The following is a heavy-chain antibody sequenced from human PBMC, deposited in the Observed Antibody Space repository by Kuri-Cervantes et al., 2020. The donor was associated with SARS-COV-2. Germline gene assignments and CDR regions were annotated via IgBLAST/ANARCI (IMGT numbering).Heavy chain of an antibody. CDR3: AAYVNRGWFDP. CDR1: GFTFTSSA. J-gene: IGHJ5*02. Sequence: SVKVSCKASGFTFTSSAVQWVRQARGQRLEWIGWIVVGSGNTNYAQKFQERVTITRDMSTSTAYMELSSLRSDDTAVYYCAAYVNRGWFDPWGQGTLVTVSS. D-gene: IGHD3-16*01. V-gene: IGHV1-58*01. CDR2: IVVGSGNT.